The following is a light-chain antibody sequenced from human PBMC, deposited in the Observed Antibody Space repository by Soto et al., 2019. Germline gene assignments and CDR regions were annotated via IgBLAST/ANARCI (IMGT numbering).Light chain of an antibody. CDR1: QSVSSSY. Sequence: ELVLTQSPGTLSLSPGERATLSCRASQSVSSSYLAWYQQKPGQAPRLLIYGASSRATGIPDRFSGSGSGTDFTLTISRLEPEDFAVYYCHQYGSSLWTFGQGTKVEIK. CDR2: GAS. CDR3: HQYGSSLWT. J-gene: IGKJ1*01. V-gene: IGKV3-20*01.